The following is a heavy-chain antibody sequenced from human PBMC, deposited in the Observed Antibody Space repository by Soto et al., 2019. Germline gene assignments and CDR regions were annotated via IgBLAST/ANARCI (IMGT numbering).Heavy chain of an antibody. J-gene: IGHJ3*02. CDR2: VYYSGST. CDR3: ARPLMVPKAKTAFDI. D-gene: IGHD2-8*01. V-gene: IGHV4-39*01. Sequence: PSETLSLTCTVSGASITRNSYYFCCIRQTPGKGLEWIGSVYYSGSTVYNPSLKSRVTMSVDTSKNQISLSLNSVTAADTAVYFCARPLMVPKAKTAFDIWGQGTMVTVSS. CDR1: GASITRNSYY.